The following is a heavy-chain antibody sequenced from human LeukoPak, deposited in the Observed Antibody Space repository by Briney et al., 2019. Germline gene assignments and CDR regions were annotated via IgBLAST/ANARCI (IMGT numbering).Heavy chain of an antibody. CDR1: GYNITTYW. Sequence: GESLKISCKGSGYNITTYWIGCVRQMPGKGMEWRGTIYPGDSDTRYSPSFQGQATLSADKTISTAYLQWRSLRASETAMYYCARQSMVRGVPDYCGEGTPGTVSS. CDR2: IYPGDSDT. D-gene: IGHD3-10*01. V-gene: IGHV5-51*01. CDR3: ARQSMVRGVPDY. J-gene: IGHJ4*02.